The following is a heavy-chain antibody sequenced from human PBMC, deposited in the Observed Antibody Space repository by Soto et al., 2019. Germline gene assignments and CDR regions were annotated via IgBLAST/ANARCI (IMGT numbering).Heavy chain of an antibody. CDR1: EYSFTSYW. CDR2: IYPGDSDT. J-gene: IGHJ4*02. Sequence: GESKKICCKVSEYSFTSYWIGWVRQMPGKGLEWMGIIYPGDSDTTYSPSFQGQVTITADKSISTAYLQWSSLKASDTAMYYCARRHRIAVAGNPYFDYWGQGTLVTVSS. CDR3: ARRHRIAVAGNPYFDY. V-gene: IGHV5-51*01. D-gene: IGHD6-19*01.